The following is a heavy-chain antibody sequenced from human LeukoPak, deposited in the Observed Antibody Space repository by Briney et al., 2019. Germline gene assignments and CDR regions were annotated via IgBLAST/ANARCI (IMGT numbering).Heavy chain of an antibody. D-gene: IGHD3-9*01. CDR2: INAGNGNT. Sequence: ASVKVSCKASGYTFTSYAMHWVRQAPGQRLEWMGWINAGNGNTKYSQKFQGRVTITRDTSASTAYMELSSLRSEDTAVYYCARVQDDILTGYSPSEYFQHWGQGTLVTVSS. V-gene: IGHV1-3*01. CDR1: GYTFTSYA. CDR3: ARVQDDILTGYSPSEYFQH. J-gene: IGHJ1*01.